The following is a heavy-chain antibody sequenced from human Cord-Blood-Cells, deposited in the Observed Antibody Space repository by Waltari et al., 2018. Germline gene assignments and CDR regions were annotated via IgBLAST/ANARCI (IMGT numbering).Heavy chain of an antibody. V-gene: IGHV1-69*01. CDR3: ARENPYCSSTSCYDY. D-gene: IGHD2-2*01. CDR2: IIPIFGTA. Sequence: QVQLVQSGAEVKKPGSSVKVSCKASGGTFSSYAISWVRQAPGQGLEWMGGIIPIFGTANYAQKCQGRVTITADEATSTAYMELSSLRSEDTAVYYCARENPYCSSTSCYDYWGQGTLVTVSS. CDR1: GGTFSSYA. J-gene: IGHJ4*02.